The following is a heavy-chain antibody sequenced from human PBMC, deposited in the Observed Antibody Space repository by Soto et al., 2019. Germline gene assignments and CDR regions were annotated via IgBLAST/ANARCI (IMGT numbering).Heavy chain of an antibody. Sequence: EVQLLESGGGLVQPGESLRLSCAASGFTFSSSAMTWVRQAPGKGLHWVSGISAGGTTYYADSAKGRFTISRDISKNTLYLQMNSLTADDTAVYYCAKDPLTRGWFDPWGQGTLFTVSS. J-gene: IGHJ5*02. CDR2: ISAGGTT. V-gene: IGHV3-23*01. CDR1: GFTFSSSA. CDR3: AKDPLTRGWFDP.